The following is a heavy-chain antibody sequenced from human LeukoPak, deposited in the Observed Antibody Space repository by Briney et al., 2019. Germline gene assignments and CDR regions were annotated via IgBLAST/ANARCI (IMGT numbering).Heavy chain of an antibody. V-gene: IGHV3-33*01. J-gene: IGHJ3*02. D-gene: IGHD1-26*01. CDR3: ARGATHDAFDI. CDR2: IWYDGSNK. CDR1: GFTFSSYG. Sequence: GGSLRLSCAASGFTFSSYGMHWVRQAPGKGLEWVAVIWYDGSNKYYADSVKGRFTISRDNSKNTLYLQMNSLRAEDTAVYYCARGATHDAFDIWGQGTMVTVSS.